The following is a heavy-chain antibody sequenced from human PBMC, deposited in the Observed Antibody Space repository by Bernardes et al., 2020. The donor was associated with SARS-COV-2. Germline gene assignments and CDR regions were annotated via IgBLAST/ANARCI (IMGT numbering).Heavy chain of an antibody. J-gene: IGHJ4*02. CDR3: AREYTYGFNS. D-gene: IGHD5-18*01. Sequence: GSLRLSCAASGFTFSSSVMNWVRQAPGKGLEWVSYISTGGSTKYYADSVKGRFTISRDNAKNSLYLQMNSLRAEDTAVYYCAREYTYGFNSWGQGTLVTVSS. CDR1: GFTFSSSV. V-gene: IGHV3-48*03. CDR2: ISTGGSTK.